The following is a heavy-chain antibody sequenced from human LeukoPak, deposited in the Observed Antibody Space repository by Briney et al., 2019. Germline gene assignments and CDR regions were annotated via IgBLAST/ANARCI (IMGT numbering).Heavy chain of an antibody. CDR3: ARDPEYSSSWYLRY. D-gene: IGHD6-13*01. CDR1: GYTFTSYD. J-gene: IGHJ4*02. V-gene: IGHV1-69*13. Sequence: GASVKVSCKASGYTFTSYDINWVRQAPGQGLEWMGGIIPIFGTANYAQKFQGRVTITADESTSTAYMELSSLRSEDTAVYYCARDPEYSSSWYLRYWGQGTLVTVSS. CDR2: IIPIFGTA.